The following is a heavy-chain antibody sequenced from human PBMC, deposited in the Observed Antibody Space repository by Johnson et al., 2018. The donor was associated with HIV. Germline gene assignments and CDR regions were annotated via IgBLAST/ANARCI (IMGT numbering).Heavy chain of an antibody. CDR1: GFTFDDYG. J-gene: IGHJ3*02. CDR2: LNWNGGST. D-gene: IGHD1-1*01. V-gene: IGHV3-20*04. CDR3: ARVQPVGGSYHDAFDI. Sequence: VQLVESGGGVVRPGGSLRLSCAASGFTFDDYGMSWVGQAPWKGLAWVSGLNWNGGSTGYADSVKGLFTISRDNAKNSLYLQMNSLRGEDTALYYCARVQPVGGSYHDAFDIWGQGTMVTVSS.